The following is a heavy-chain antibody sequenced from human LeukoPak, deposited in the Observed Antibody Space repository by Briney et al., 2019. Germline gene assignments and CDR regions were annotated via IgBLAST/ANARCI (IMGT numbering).Heavy chain of an antibody. D-gene: IGHD3-16*01. Sequence: GGTLRLSCAASGFTFSSYGMSWVRQAPGKGLEWVSAISGSGGSTYYADSVKGRFTISRDNSKNTLYLQMNSLRAEDTAVYYCAKSGAVRFDYWGQGTPVTVSS. CDR2: ISGSGGST. CDR1: GFTFSSYG. V-gene: IGHV3-23*01. CDR3: AKSGAVRFDY. J-gene: IGHJ4*02.